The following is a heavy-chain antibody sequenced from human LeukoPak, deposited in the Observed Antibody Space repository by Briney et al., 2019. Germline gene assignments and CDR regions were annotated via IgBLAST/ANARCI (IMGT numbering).Heavy chain of an antibody. CDR1: GFTFSHYS. J-gene: IGHJ3*02. Sequence: PGGSLRLSCAASGFTFSHYSMNWVRQAPGKGLEWVSSISSSSSYIYYADSVKGRFTISRDNAKNSLHLQMNILRAEDTAVYYCASSTVEVVVISDAFDIWGQGTMVTVSS. CDR3: ASSTVEVVVISDAFDI. V-gene: IGHV3-21*01. D-gene: IGHD3-22*01. CDR2: ISSSSSYI.